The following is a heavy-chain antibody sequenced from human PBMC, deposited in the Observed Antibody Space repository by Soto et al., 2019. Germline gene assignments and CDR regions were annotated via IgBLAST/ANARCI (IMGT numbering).Heavy chain of an antibody. D-gene: IGHD6-13*01. Sequence: SETLSLTCTVSGGSISSSSYYWGWIRQPPGKGLEWIGSIYYSGSTYYNPSLKSRVTISVDTSKNQFSLKLSSVTAADTAVYYCARYSSSWYREESDYWGQGTLVTVSS. V-gene: IGHV4-39*01. CDR1: GGSISSSSYY. J-gene: IGHJ4*02. CDR2: IYYSGST. CDR3: ARYSSSWYREESDY.